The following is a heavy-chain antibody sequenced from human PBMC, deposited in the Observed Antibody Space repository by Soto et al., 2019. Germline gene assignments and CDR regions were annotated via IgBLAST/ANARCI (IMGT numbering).Heavy chain of an antibody. CDR2: ISAYNGNT. CDR3: ARATSDFWSGYNWFDP. CDR1: GYTFTSYG. D-gene: IGHD3-3*01. J-gene: IGHJ5*02. V-gene: IGHV1-18*01. Sequence: ASVKVSCKASGYTFTSYGISWVRQAPGQGLEWMGWISAYNGNTNYAQKLQGRVTMTTDTSTSTAYMELRSLRSDDTAVYYCARATSDFWSGYNWFDPWGQGTLVTVSS.